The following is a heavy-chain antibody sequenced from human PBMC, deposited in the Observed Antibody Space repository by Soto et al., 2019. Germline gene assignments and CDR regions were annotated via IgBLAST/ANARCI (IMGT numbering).Heavy chain of an antibody. D-gene: IGHD2-8*01. CDR3: ARGGNRYSTTASGVGGFDF. J-gene: IGHJ4*02. CDR2: INPNSGGT. Sequence: ASVKVSCKASGYTFTGYYMHWVRQAPGQGLEWMGWINPNSGGTNYAQKFQGRVTMTRDTSISTAYMELSRLRSADTAVYFCARGGNRYSTTASGVGGFDFWGQGTLVTVSS. V-gene: IGHV1-2*02. CDR1: GYTFTGYY.